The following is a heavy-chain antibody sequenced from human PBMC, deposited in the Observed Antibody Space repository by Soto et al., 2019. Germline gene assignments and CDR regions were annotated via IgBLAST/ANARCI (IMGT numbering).Heavy chain of an antibody. CDR3: AKDPEYSGYEPTIKPDY. Sequence: GGSLRLSCAASGFTFSSYAMSWVRQAPGKGLEWVSAISGSGGSTYYADSVKGRFTISRDNSKNTLYLQMNSLRAEDTAVYYCAKDPEYSGYEPTIKPDYWGQGTLVTVSS. V-gene: IGHV3-23*01. J-gene: IGHJ4*02. CDR1: GFTFSSYA. CDR2: ISGSGGST. D-gene: IGHD5-12*01.